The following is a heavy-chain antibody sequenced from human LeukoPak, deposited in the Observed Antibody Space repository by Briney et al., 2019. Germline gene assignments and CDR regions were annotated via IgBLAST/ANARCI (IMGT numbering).Heavy chain of an antibody. D-gene: IGHD3-3*01. Sequence: PSETLSLTCKVSGDSITNGASYWTWIRQPPGKGLEWIGYIYHSGTSYYTPSLKSRVTISVDRSKNQFSLKLSSVTAADTAVYYCARGSRDLSGATIFGVTFFDPWGQGTLVTVSS. CDR3: ARGSRDLSGATIFGVTFFDP. CDR1: GDSITNGASY. V-gene: IGHV4-30-2*01. CDR2: IYHSGTS. J-gene: IGHJ5*02.